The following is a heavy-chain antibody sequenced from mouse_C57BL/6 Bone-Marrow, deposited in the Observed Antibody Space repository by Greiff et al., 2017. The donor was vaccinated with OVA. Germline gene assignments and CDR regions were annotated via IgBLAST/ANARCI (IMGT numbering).Heavy chain of an antibody. V-gene: IGHV1-72*01. CDR3: ARDRGSSLGGYWDFDV. J-gene: IGHJ1*03. CDR1: GYTFTSYW. Sequence: QVQLQQPGAELVKPGASVKLSCKASGYTFTSYWMHWVKQRPGRGLEWIGMIDPNSGGTKYNEKFKSKATLTVDKPSSTAYMQLSSLTSEDSAVYDCARDRGSSLGGYWDFDVWGTGTTVTVSS. CDR2: IDPNSGGT. D-gene: IGHD1-1*01.